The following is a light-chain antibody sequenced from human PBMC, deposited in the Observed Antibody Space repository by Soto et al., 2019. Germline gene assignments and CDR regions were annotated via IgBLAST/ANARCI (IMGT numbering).Light chain of an antibody. CDR1: QSVSSSY. CDR3: QQYGYSPIT. CDR2: GAS. V-gene: IGKV3-20*01. J-gene: IGKJ5*01. Sequence: EMVLTQSPGTLSLSPGERATLSCRASQSVSSSYLAWYQQKPGQAPRLLIYGASSRATGIPDRFSGSGSGTDFTLTISRLEPEDFVVYYCQQYGYSPITFGQGTRLEIK.